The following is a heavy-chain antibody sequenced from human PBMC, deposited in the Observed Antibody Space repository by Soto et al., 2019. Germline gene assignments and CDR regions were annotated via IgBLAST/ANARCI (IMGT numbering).Heavy chain of an antibody. J-gene: IGHJ5*02. D-gene: IGHD6-6*01. CDR1: GFTFSSYG. Sequence: PGGSLSLSCAASGFTFSSYGMHWVRQAPGKGLEWVAVISYDGSNKYYADSVKGRFTISRDNSKNTLYLQMNSLRAEDTAVYYCAKGGWESSSTGDKQGFDPWGQGTLVTVSS. V-gene: IGHV3-30*18. CDR2: ISYDGSNK. CDR3: AKGGWESSSTGDKQGFDP.